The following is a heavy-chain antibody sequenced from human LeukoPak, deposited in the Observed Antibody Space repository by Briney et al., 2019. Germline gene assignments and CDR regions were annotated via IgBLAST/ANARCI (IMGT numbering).Heavy chain of an antibody. CDR3: AREYTPERGSAFDI. J-gene: IGHJ3*02. CDR1: GDTFSSYA. V-gene: IGHV1-69*05. CDR2: IIPIFGTT. Sequence: SVKVSCKASGDTFSSYAITWVRQAPGQGLEWMGGIIPIFGTTNYAQKFQGRITITTDESTSTAYMELSSLKSEDTAVYYCAREYTPERGSAFDIWGQGTMVTVSS. D-gene: IGHD2-2*02.